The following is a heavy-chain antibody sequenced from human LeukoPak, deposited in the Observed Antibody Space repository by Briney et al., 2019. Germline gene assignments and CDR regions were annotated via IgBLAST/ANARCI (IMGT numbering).Heavy chain of an antibody. CDR2: INPNSGGT. CDR1: GYTFTGYY. CDR3: ARGTGYLPQGGFDY. Sequence: ASVKVSCKASGYTFTGYYMHWVRQAPGQGLEWMGWINPNSGGTNHAQKFQGRVTMTRDTSISTAYMELSRLRSDDTAVYYCARGTGYLPQGGFDYWGQGTLVTVSS. V-gene: IGHV1-2*02. D-gene: IGHD5-12*01. J-gene: IGHJ4*02.